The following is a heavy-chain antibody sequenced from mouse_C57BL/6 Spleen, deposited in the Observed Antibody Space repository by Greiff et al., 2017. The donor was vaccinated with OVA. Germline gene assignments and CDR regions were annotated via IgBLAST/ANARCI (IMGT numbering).Heavy chain of an antibody. CDR2: INPNNGGT. CDR1: GYTFTDYN. CDR3: ARSGLGRDFDY. V-gene: IGHV1-22*01. Sequence: VQLQQSGPELVKPGASVKMSCKASGYTFTDYNMHWVKQSHGKSLEWIGYINPNNGGTSYNQKFKGKATLTVNKSSSTAYMELRGLTSEDSAVYYCARSGLGRDFDYWGQGTTLTVSS. D-gene: IGHD3-3*01. J-gene: IGHJ2*01.